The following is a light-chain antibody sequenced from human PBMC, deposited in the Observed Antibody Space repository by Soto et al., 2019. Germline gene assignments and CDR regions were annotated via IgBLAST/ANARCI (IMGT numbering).Light chain of an antibody. Sequence: QSVLTQPPSVSGAPGQRVTISCTGGSSNIGSGYDVHWYQQLPGTAPKLLIYGNTNRPSGVPDRFSASTSATSASLAITGLQAEDEGDYYCQSYDNRLSGYVFGNGTKLTVL. CDR1: SSNIGSGYD. V-gene: IGLV1-40*01. J-gene: IGLJ1*01. CDR3: QSYDNRLSGYV. CDR2: GNT.